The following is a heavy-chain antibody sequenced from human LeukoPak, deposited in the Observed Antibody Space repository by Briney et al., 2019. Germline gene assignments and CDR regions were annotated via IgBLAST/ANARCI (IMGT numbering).Heavy chain of an antibody. J-gene: IGHJ4*02. Sequence: PGRSLRLSCAASGFTFDDYAMHWVRQAPGKGLEWVSLISWDGGSTYYADSVKGRFTISRDNSKNSLYLQMNSLRAEDTALYYCATTLDYGDSYFDYWGQGTLVTVSS. CDR1: GFTFDDYA. V-gene: IGHV3-43D*03. CDR3: ATTLDYGDSYFDY. CDR2: ISWDGGST. D-gene: IGHD4-17*01.